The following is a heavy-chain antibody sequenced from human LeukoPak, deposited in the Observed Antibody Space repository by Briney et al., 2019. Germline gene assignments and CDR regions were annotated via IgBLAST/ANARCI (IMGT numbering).Heavy chain of an antibody. Sequence: PETLSLTCTVSGGSISSYYWSWIRQPPGKGLEWIGYIYYSGSTNYNPSLKSRVTISVDTSKNQFSLKLSSVTAADTAVYYCARLARYSSSWYKFDYWGQGTLVTVSS. CDR2: IYYSGST. J-gene: IGHJ4*02. D-gene: IGHD6-13*01. CDR3: ARLARYSSSWYKFDY. CDR1: GGSISSYY. V-gene: IGHV4-59*08.